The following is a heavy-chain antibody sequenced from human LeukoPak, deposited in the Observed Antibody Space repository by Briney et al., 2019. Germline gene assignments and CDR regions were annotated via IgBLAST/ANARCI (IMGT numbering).Heavy chain of an antibody. CDR3: ARAETESAPWVVGAFHI. V-gene: IGHV4-61*02. D-gene: IGHD1-1*01. Sequence: PSETLSLTCTVSGGSISSDSYYWSWIRQPAGKGLEWIGRIYTSGGTNYNPSVKGRVTMSVDTSKNQFSLNLSSVTAADTAVYYCARAETESAPWVVGAFHIWGQGTMVTDSS. CDR2: IYTSGGT. CDR1: GGSISSDSYY. J-gene: IGHJ3*02.